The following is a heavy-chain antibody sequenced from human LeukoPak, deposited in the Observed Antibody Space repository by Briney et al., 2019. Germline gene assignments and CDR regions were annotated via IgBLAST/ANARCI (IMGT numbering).Heavy chain of an antibody. Sequence: PGGSLRLSCAASGFTFSSYAKSWVRQAPGKGLEWVSAISGSGGSTYYADSVKGRFTISRDNSKNTLYLQMNSLRAEDTAVYYCAKGPAVDRRSYYYYGMDVWGKGTTVTVSS. CDR2: ISGSGGST. V-gene: IGHV3-23*01. J-gene: IGHJ6*04. CDR1: GFTFSSYA. D-gene: IGHD5-12*01. CDR3: AKGPAVDRRSYYYYGMDV.